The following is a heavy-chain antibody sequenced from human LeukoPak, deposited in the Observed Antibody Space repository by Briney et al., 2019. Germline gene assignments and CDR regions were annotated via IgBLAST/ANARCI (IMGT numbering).Heavy chain of an antibody. V-gene: IGHV4-34*01. CDR1: GGYFSGFC. CDR2: INHSGST. CDR3: ARGRGVATAAGNKLYNYYYYMDV. J-gene: IGHJ6*03. D-gene: IGHD6-13*01. Sequence: SETLSLTWAGYGGYFSGFCWGWIRQRPGKGLGWSGGINHSGSTNYNPSPKSRVTISVDTSKNQFSLKLSSGTAADTAVYYCARGRGVATAAGNKLYNYYYYMDVWGKGTTVTVSS.